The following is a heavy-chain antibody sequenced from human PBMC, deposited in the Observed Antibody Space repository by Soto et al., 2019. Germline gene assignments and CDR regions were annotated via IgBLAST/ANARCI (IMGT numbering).Heavy chain of an antibody. V-gene: IGHV5-10-1*01. Sequence: GESLKISCNTSGYSSTKHWISRVRPMPGKGPEWMGRNDPSDSSSDYSPSFRGHVTISVDKSITTAYLQWSSLKASDTAVYFCASPNTAMVRADYYDMDVWGQGTTVTVSS. CDR1: GYSSTKHW. CDR3: ASPNTAMVRADYYDMDV. J-gene: IGHJ6*02. D-gene: IGHD5-18*01. CDR2: NDPSDSSS.